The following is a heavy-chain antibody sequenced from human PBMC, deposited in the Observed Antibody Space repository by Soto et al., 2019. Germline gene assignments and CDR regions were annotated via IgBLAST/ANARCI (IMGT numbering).Heavy chain of an antibody. V-gene: IGHV1-18*01. D-gene: IGHD3-22*01. CDR1: GCTFTSYG. CDR3: ASSYYDSSGYYYDYYGMDV. CDR2: ISAYNGNT. J-gene: IGHJ6*02. Sequence: GASVKVSCKASGCTFTSYGISWVRQAPGQGREWMGWISAYNGNTNYAQKLQGRVTMTTDTSTSTAYMELRSLRSDDTAVYSCASSYYDSSGYYYDYYGMDVWGQGTTVTVSS.